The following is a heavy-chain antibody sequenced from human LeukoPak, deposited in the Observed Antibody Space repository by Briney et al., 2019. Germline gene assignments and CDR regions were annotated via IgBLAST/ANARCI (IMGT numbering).Heavy chain of an antibody. CDR3: AGDSGGANYYDSSGYYDWFDP. D-gene: IGHD3-22*01. V-gene: IGHV4-30-2*01. CDR2: IYHSGST. CDR1: GGSISSGGYY. J-gene: IGHJ5*02. Sequence: PSQTLSLTCTVSGGSISSGGYYWSWIRQPPGKGLEWIGYIYHSGSTYYNPSLKSRVTISVDRSKNQFSLKLSSVTAADTAVYYCAGDSGGANYYDSSGYYDWFDPWGQGTLVTVSS.